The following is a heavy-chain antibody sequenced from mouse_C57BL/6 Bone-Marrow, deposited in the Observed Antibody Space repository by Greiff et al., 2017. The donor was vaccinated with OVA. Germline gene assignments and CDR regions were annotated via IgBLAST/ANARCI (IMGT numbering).Heavy chain of an antibody. J-gene: IGHJ3*01. CDR3: AMDYDAY. D-gene: IGHD2-4*01. Sequence: EVQLQQSGPELVKPGASVKISCKASGYTFTDYYMNWVKQSHGKSLEWIGDINPNNGGTSYNQKFKGKATLTVDKSSSTAYMELRSLTSEDSAVYYCAMDYDAYWGQGTLVTVSA. CDR1: GYTFTDYY. V-gene: IGHV1-26*01. CDR2: INPNNGGT.